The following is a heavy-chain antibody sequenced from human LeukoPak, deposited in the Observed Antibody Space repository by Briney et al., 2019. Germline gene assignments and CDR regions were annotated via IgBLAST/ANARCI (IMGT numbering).Heavy chain of an antibody. D-gene: IGHD6-13*01. CDR2: VDPEDGET. CDR3: ATDGGIAAAGTGGWFDP. Sequence: ASVKVSCKVSGYTFTDYYMHWVQQAPGKGLEWMGLVDPEDGETIYAEKFQGRVTITADTSTDTAYMELSSLRSEDTAVYYCATDGGIAAAGTGGWFDPWGQGTLVTVSS. V-gene: IGHV1-69-2*01. CDR1: GYTFTDYY. J-gene: IGHJ5*02.